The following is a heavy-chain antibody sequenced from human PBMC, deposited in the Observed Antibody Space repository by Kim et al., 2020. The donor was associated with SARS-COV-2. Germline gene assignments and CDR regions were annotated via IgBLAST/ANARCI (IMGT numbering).Heavy chain of an antibody. CDR3: ASGTIWYYGMDV. J-gene: IGHJ6*02. V-gene: IGHV3-53*01. CDR2: IYSGGST. Sequence: GGSLRLSCAASGFTVSSNYMSWVRQAPGKGLEWVSVIYSGGSTYYADSVKGRFTISRDNSKNTLYLQMNSLRAEDTAVYYCASGTIWYYGMDVWGQGTTVTVSS. CDR1: GFTVSSNY.